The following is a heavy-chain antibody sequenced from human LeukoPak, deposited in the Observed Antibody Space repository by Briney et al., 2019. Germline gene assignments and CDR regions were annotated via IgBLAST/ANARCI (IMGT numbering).Heavy chain of an antibody. D-gene: IGHD6-13*01. CDR2: IYPGDSDT. CDR1: GYIFTSFW. V-gene: IGHV5-51*01. CDR3: AMSRAAGGTMFDS. J-gene: IGHJ4*02. Sequence: GDSLKISCKGSGYIFTSFWIGWVGQIPGKGLEWMGIIYPGDSDTRYSPSFQGQVSISADKSMSTAYLHGSSLKASDTAMYYYAMSRAAGGTMFDSWGKGKLVTDSS.